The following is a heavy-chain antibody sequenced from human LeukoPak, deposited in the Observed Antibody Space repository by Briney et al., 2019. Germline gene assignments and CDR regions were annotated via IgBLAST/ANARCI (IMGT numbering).Heavy chain of an antibody. CDR2: ISGSGGST. V-gene: IGHV3-23*01. J-gene: IGHJ4*02. D-gene: IGHD6-13*01. CDR1: GVTFSSYA. CDR3: AKDGQKAAWDY. Sequence: GGSLRLSCAASGVTFSSYAMSWGRQAPGEGLEWGSAISGSGGSTYYADSVKGRFTTSRDNSKNTLYLQMNSLRADDTAVYYCAKDGQKAAWDYWGQGTLVTVSS.